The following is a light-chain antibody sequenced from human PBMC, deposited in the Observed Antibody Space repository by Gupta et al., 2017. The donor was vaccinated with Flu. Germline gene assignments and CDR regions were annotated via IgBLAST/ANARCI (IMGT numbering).Light chain of an antibody. Sequence: SSVAACVGDRVTLTCRASQNVNSWLAWYQQRPGKAPTLLIYKASTLHTGVSSRFSGRGSGTEFTLTISSLQPDDLATYYCQQYDMFPKTFGQGTKVELK. CDR3: QQYDMFPKT. J-gene: IGKJ1*01. CDR2: KAS. V-gene: IGKV1-5*03. CDR1: QNVNSW.